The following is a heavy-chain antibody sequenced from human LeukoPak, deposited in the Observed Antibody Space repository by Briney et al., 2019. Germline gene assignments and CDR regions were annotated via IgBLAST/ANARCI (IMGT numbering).Heavy chain of an antibody. V-gene: IGHV4-34*01. CDR2: INHSGST. Sequence: SETLSLTCAVYGGSFSGYYWSWIRQSPGKGLEWIGEINHSGSTNYNPSLKSRVTISVDTSKNQFSLKLSSVTAADTAVYYCARGPLYSGSYYVVGRPFDYWGQGTLVTVSS. CDR3: ARGPLYSGSYYVVGRPFDY. D-gene: IGHD1-26*01. CDR1: GGSFSGYY. J-gene: IGHJ4*02.